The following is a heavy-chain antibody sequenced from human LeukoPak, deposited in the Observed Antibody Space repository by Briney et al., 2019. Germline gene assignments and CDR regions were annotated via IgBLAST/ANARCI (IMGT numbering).Heavy chain of an antibody. CDR3: AKDMDTMMKIFNPF. V-gene: IGHV3-23*01. D-gene: IGHD3-22*01. CDR2: ISAGGSST. J-gene: IGHJ4*02. Sequence: GGSLRLSFAASGFTVSTNYMNWVRQTPGKGLEWVSAISAGGSSTHYADSVKGRFTISRDNSKNTLYLQMDGLRVEDTAVYYCAKDMDTMMKIFNPFWGQGTLVTVSS. CDR1: GFTVSTNY.